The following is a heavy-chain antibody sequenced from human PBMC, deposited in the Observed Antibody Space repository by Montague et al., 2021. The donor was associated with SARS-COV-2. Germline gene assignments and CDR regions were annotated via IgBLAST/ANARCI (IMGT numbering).Heavy chain of an antibody. CDR1: GFTFSDYY. J-gene: IGHJ6*02. Sequence: SLRLSCAASGFTFSDYYMSWIRQAPGKGLEWVSYISSSSSNTNYADSVKGRFTISRDNAKNSLYLQMNSLRAEDTAVYYCAASYGYYYGMDVWGQGTTVTVSS. CDR2: ISSSSSNT. V-gene: IGHV3-11*03. D-gene: IGHD4-17*01. CDR3: AASYGYYYGMDV.